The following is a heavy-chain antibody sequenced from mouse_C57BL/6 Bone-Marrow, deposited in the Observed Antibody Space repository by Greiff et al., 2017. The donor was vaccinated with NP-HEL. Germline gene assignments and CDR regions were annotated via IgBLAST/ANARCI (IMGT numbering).Heavy chain of an antibody. CDR2: INPSNGGT. CDR3: ARVTTVVG. J-gene: IGHJ2*01. Sequence: QVQLQQPGTELVKPGASVKLSCKASGYTFTSYWMHWVQQRPGQGLEWIGNINPSNGGTNYNEKFKSKATLTVYKSSSPAYLQLSSLASGDSAVSYCARVTTVVGWGQGTTLTVSS. CDR1: GYTFTSYW. V-gene: IGHV1-53*01. D-gene: IGHD1-1*01.